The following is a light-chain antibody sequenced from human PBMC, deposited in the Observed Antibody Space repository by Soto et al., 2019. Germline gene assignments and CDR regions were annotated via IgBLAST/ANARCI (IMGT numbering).Light chain of an antibody. CDR1: QSVSSSY. V-gene: IGKV3-20*01. CDR3: QQYGSSSIT. J-gene: IGKJ5*01. CDR2: GAS. Sequence: EIVLTQSPGTLSLSPGERATLSCRASQSVSSSYLAWYQQKPGQAPRLLIYGASSRATGIPDRFGGSGSGTYFPLTISRLEPEDFVLYYCQQYGSSSITFGQGTRLEIK.